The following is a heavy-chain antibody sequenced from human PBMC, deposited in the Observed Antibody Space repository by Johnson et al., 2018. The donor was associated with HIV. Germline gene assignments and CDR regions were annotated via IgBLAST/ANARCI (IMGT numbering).Heavy chain of an antibody. V-gene: IGHV3-13*01. CDR2: IGTAGDT. CDR3: ARGRDSTGDGGAFDI. CDR1: GFIFSNAC. D-gene: IGHD7-27*01. J-gene: IGHJ3*02. Sequence: VQLVESGGGLVQQGGSLRLSCADSGFIFSNACMSWVRQAPGKGLEWVSAIGTAGDTYYPGSVEGRFPISRENAKNSLYLQMNSLRAGDTAVYYCARGRDSTGDGGAFDIWGQGIMVTVSS.